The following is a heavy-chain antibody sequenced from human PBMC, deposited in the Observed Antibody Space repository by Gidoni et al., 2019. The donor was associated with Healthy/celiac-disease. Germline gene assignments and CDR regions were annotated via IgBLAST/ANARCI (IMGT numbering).Heavy chain of an antibody. Sequence: QVQLQQWGAGLLKPSETLSLTCAVYGGSFSGYYWSWIRQPPGKGLEWIGEINHSGSTNYNPSLKSRVTISVDTSKNQFSLKLSSVTAADTAVYYCARGTGGGEDWYFDLWGRGTLVTVSS. CDR1: GGSFSGYY. J-gene: IGHJ2*01. CDR2: INHSGST. CDR3: ARGTGGGEDWYFDL. D-gene: IGHD2-21*01. V-gene: IGHV4-34*01.